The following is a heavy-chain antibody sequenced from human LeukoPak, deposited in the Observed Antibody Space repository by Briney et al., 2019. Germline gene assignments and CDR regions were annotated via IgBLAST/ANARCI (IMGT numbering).Heavy chain of an antibody. CDR3: AKTPVVAAIPGWFDP. CDR1: GFTFSSYA. D-gene: IGHD2-15*01. V-gene: IGHV3-23*01. CDR2: ISGSGGST. J-gene: IGHJ5*02. Sequence: HTGGSLRLSCAASGFTFSSYAMSWVRQAPGKGLEWVSAISGSGGSTYYADSVKGRFTISRDNSKNTLYLQMNSLRAEDTAVYYCAKTPVVAAIPGWFDPWGQGTLVTVSS.